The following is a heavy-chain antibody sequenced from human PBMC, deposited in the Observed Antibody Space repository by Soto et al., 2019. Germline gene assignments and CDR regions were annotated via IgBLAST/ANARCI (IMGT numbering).Heavy chain of an antibody. Sequence: SETLSLTCTVSGGSISSGGYYWSWIRQHPGKGLEWIGYIYYSGSTYYNPSLKSRVTITVDTSKNQFSLKLSSVTAADTAVYYCARAKKGIAAAENWFDPWGQGTLVTVSS. CDR1: GGSISSGGYY. D-gene: IGHD6-13*01. CDR2: IYYSGST. V-gene: IGHV4-31*03. J-gene: IGHJ5*02. CDR3: ARAKKGIAAAENWFDP.